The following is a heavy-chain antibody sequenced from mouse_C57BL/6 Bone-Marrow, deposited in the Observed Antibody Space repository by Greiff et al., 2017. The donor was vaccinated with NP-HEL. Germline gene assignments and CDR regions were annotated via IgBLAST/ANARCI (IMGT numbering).Heavy chain of an antibody. CDR2: IDPSDSET. Sequence: QVQLQQPGAELVMPGSSVKLSCKASGYTFTSYWMHWVKQRPIQGLEWIGNIDPSDSETHYNQKFKDKATLTVDKSSSTAYMQLSSLTSEDSAVYYCARGYYGREKTYAMDYWGQGTSVTVSS. V-gene: IGHV1-52*01. J-gene: IGHJ4*01. D-gene: IGHD1-1*01. CDR3: ARGYYGREKTYAMDY. CDR1: GYTFTSYW.